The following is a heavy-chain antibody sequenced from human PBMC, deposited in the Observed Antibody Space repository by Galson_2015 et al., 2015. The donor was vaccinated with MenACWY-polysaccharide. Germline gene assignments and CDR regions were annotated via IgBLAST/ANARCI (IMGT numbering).Heavy chain of an antibody. D-gene: IGHD2/OR15-2a*01. CDR1: GFSLSTSGVG. V-gene: IGHV2-5*02. CDR3: AHMLPSDFSSSYFDY. Sequence: PALVKPTQPLTLTCTFSGFSLSTSGVGVGWTRQPPGKALEWLALIYWDDDKRYSPSLKSRLTITKDTSKNQVVLTMTNMDPVDTATYYCAHMLPSDFSSSYFDYWGQGTLVTVSS. J-gene: IGHJ4*02. CDR2: IYWDDDK.